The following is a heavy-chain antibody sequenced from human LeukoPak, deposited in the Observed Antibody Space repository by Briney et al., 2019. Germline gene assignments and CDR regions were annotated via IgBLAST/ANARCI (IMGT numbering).Heavy chain of an antibody. V-gene: IGHV4-39*01. CDR3: ARHLYWGGYYYYYYMDV. J-gene: IGHJ6*03. CDR1: GGSISSSSYY. D-gene: IGHD7-27*01. Sequence: PSETLSLTCTVSGGSISSSSYYWGWIRQPPGKGLEWIGSIYYSGSTYYNPSLKSRVTISVDTSKNQFSLKLSSVTAADTAVYYCARHLYWGGYYYYYYMDVWGKGITVTVSS. CDR2: IYYSGST.